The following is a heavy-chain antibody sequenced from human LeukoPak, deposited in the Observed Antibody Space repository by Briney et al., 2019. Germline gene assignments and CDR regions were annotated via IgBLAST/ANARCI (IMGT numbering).Heavy chain of an antibody. CDR3: ARTSSGWPDAFDI. J-gene: IGHJ3*02. V-gene: IGHV1-8*01. CDR1: GYTFTSYD. Sequence: ASVKVSCKASGYTFTSYDINWVRQATGQGLEWMGWINPNSGNTGYAQKFQGRVTMTRNTSISTAYMELSSLRSEDTAVYYCARTSSGWPDAFDIWGQGTMVTVSS. D-gene: IGHD6-19*01. CDR2: INPNSGNT.